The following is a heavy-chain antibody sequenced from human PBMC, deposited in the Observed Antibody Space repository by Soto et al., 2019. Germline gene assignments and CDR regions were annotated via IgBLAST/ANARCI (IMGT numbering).Heavy chain of an antibody. D-gene: IGHD2-15*01. Sequence: ASVKVSCKASGYTFTSYDINWVRQATGQGLEWMGWMNPNSGNTGYAQKFQGRVTMTTDTSTSTAYMELSRLRSDDTAVYYCARGGVVAVYYYYYYMDVWGKGTTVTAP. CDR2: MNPNSGNT. CDR3: ARGGVVAVYYYYYYMDV. J-gene: IGHJ6*03. V-gene: IGHV1-8*01. CDR1: GYTFTSYD.